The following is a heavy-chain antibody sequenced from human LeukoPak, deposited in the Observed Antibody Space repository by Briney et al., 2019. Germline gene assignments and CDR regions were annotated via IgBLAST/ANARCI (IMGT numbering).Heavy chain of an antibody. D-gene: IGHD2-15*01. J-gene: IGHJ4*02. Sequence: SGTLSLTCAVYGGSFSGYYWSWIRQPPGKGLEWIGEINHSGSTNYNPSLKSRVTISVDTSKNQFSLKLSSVTAADTAVYYCAREDCSGGSCYSAYWGQGTLVTVSS. V-gene: IGHV4-34*01. CDR1: GGSFSGYY. CDR2: INHSGST. CDR3: AREDCSGGSCYSAY.